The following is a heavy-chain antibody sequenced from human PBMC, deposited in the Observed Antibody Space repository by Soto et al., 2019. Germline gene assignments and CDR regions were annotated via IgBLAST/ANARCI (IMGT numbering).Heavy chain of an antibody. CDR1: GGSISNNNW. CDR2: IYHSGSI. CDR3: ARIRAAGTCFDY. D-gene: IGHD6-13*01. Sequence: QVQLQESGPGLVKPSGTLTLTCVVSGGSISNNNWWSWVRQSPGKGLEWIGEIYHSGSITYNPPLXSXATVSVDKSKYQFSLKLSSVTAADTAVYYCARIRAAGTCFDYWGLGTQVTVSS. V-gene: IGHV4-4*02. J-gene: IGHJ4*01.